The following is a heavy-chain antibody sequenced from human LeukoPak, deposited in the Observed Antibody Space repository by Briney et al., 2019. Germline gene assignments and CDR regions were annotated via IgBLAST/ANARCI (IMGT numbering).Heavy chain of an antibody. J-gene: IGHJ4*02. CDR2: IYYSGST. V-gene: IGHV4-39*01. Sequence: SETLSLTCTVSGGSISSSSYYWGWIRQPPGKGLEWIVSIYYSGSTYYNPSLKSRVTISVDTSKNQFSLKLSSVTAADTAVYYCANSAYYYDSSGYFDYWGQGTLVTVSS. D-gene: IGHD3-22*01. CDR3: ANSAYYYDSSGYFDY. CDR1: GGSISSSSYY.